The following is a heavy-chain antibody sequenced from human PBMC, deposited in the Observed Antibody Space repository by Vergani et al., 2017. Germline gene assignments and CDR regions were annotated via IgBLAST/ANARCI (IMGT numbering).Heavy chain of an antibody. V-gene: IGHV4-61*02. Sequence: QVQLQESGPGLVKPSQTLSLTCTVSGGSISSGGYYWNWMRQPAGKGLEWIGRLYTSGGTTYNPSLKSRVTISVDTSKNQFSLKLTSVTAADTAVYYCASNYDSSGYMGALHIWGQGTMVTISS. CDR1: GGSISSGGYY. D-gene: IGHD3-22*01. CDR3: ASNYDSSGYMGALHI. J-gene: IGHJ3*02. CDR2: LYTSGGT.